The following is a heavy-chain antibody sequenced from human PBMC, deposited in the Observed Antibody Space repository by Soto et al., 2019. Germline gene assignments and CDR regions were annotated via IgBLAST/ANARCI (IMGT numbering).Heavy chain of an antibody. CDR2: IYSGGST. CDR3: ARVKEGSSWCLYY. CDR1: GFTVSSNY. D-gene: IGHD6-13*01. J-gene: IGHJ4*02. Sequence: EVQLVESGGGLVQPGGSLRLSCAASGFTVSSNYMSWVRQAPGKGLEWVSVIYSGGSTYYADSVKGRFTISRHNAKHTLYLQINILRAEDTAVYYCARVKEGSSWCLYYWGQGTLVTV. V-gene: IGHV3-53*04.